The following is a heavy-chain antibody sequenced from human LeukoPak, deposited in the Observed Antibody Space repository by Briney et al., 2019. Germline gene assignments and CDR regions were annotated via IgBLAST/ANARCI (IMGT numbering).Heavy chain of an antibody. J-gene: IGHJ5*02. CDR1: GGSISSGGYY. CDR3: PRDCEAAAGPGRTPFDWFDP. D-gene: IGHD6-13*01. CDR2: IYYSGST. V-gene: IGHV4-31*03. Sequence: SQTLSLTCTVSGGSISSGGYYWSWIRQHPGKGLEWIGYIYYSGSTYYNPSLKSRVTISVDTSKNQFSLKLSSVTAADTAVYYCPRDCEAAAGPGRTPFDWFDPWGQGTLVTVSS.